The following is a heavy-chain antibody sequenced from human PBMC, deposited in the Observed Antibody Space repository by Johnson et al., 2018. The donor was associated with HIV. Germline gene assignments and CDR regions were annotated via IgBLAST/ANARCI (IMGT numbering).Heavy chain of an antibody. CDR2: ISWNSGSI. D-gene: IGHD3-22*01. CDR3: AKDKGSGYPRSHAFDI. CDR1: GFTFDDYA. V-gene: IGHV3-9*01. Sequence: VQLVESGGGLVQPGRSLRLSCAASGFTFDDYAMHWVRQAPGKGLEWVSGISWNSGSIGYADSVKGRFTISRDNAKNSMYLQMNSLRAEDTALYYCAKDKGSGYPRSHAFDIWGQGTMVTVSS. J-gene: IGHJ3*02.